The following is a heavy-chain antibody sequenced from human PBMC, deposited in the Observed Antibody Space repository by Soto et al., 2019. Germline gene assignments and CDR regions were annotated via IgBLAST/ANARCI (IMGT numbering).Heavy chain of an antibody. CDR1: GGTFSSYA. CDR3: ARWGTYYYGSGSLYYYYGMDV. V-gene: IGHV1-69*13. J-gene: IGHJ6*02. D-gene: IGHD3-10*01. CDR2: IIPIFGTA. Sequence: EASVKVSCKASGGTFSSYAISWVRQAPGQGLEWMGGIIPIFGTANYAQKFQGRVTITADESTSTAYMELSSLRSEDTAVYYCARWGTYYYGSGSLYYYYGMDVWGQGTTVTVSS.